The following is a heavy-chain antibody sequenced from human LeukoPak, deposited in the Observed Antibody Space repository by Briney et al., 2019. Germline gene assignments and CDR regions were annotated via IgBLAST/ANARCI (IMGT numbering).Heavy chain of an antibody. V-gene: IGHV3-21*01. J-gene: IGHJ3*01. CDR2: ISPTSSYI. CDR3: ARLRPRDFYDAFDV. Sequence: PGGSLRLSCAASGFSFSDYSMNWVRQAPGKGLEWVSSISPTSSYIYYGDSLKGRFTLSRDNAKNSLYLQMNSLRADDTAVYYCARLRPRDFYDAFDVWGQGTMVTVSS. CDR1: GFSFSDYS. D-gene: IGHD2/OR15-2a*01.